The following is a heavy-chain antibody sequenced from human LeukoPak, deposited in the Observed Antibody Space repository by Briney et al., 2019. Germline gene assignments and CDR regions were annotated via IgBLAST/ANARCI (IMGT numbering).Heavy chain of an antibody. Sequence: SETLSLTCTVSGGSISGYYWNWVRQPADRGLEWIGRLYSSEDTYYNPSLKSRLTMYTSKNQFSLKLRSVTAADTAVYYCARGSSGSTKRYYFDSWGQGALVTVPS. V-gene: IGHV4-4*07. D-gene: IGHD6-19*01. CDR3: ARGSSGSTKRYYFDS. CDR2: LYSSEDT. CDR1: GGSISGYY. J-gene: IGHJ4*02.